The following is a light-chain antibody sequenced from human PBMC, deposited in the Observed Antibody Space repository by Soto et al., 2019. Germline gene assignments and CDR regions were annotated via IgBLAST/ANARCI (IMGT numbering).Light chain of an antibody. J-gene: IGKJ1*01. Sequence: DIQMTQSPSSLSASVGDRVTITCRASQGINNYVAWFQQKPGRAPKSLIYATYNLQSGVPSKFSASGSGTEFTLTISSLQPEDFATYYCQQYDTFPRTFGQGIKVEI. V-gene: IGKV1-16*02. CDR3: QQYDTFPRT. CDR1: QGINNY. CDR2: ATY.